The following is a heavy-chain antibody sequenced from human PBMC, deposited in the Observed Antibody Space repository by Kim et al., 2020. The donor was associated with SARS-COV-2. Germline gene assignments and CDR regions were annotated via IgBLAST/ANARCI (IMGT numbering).Heavy chain of an antibody. CDR3: VRDVGEGIPGRQHWFKWFDP. CDR1: GFTFTDHW. D-gene: IGHD5-18*01. CDR2: VSHDERDV. J-gene: IGHJ5*02. V-gene: IGHV3-74*01. Sequence: GGSLRLSCAASGFTFTDHWIHWIRQAPGRAPMWVAHVSHDERDVDYVASVRGRFTISRDNAKNTVYLQMNKLRVEDTATYYCVRDVGEGIPGRQHWFKWFDPWVQETVITVSS.